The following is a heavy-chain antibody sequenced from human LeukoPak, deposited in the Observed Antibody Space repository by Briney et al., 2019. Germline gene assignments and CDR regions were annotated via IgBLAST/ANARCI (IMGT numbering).Heavy chain of an antibody. CDR1: GYSISSSSYY. CDR3: ASLHSSWLDY. D-gene: IGHD6-13*01. V-gene: IGHV4-39*01. J-gene: IGHJ4*02. CDR2: IYYTGST. Sequence: SETLSLTCAVSGYSISSSSYYWGWIRQPPGKGLEWIGSIYYTGSTYYNPSLKSRVTISVDTSKNQFSLKLGSVTAADTAVYYCASLHSSWLDYWGQGTLVTVSS.